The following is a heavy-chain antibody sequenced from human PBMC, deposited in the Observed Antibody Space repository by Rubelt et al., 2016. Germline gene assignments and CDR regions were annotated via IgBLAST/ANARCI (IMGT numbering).Heavy chain of an antibody. J-gene: IGHJ4*02. V-gene: IGHV4-59*08. CDR3: ARHPDYGDDSEFDY. CDR2: INYSGST. Sequence: QVQLQESGPGLVKPSETLSLTCTVSGGSISSYYWGWIRQPPGKGLAWIGYINYSGSTNSNPSLKGRVTISVVPSKNQVSLKLSAVPAADTAVYYCARHPDYGDDSEFDYWGQGTLVTVSS. CDR1: GGSISSYY. D-gene: IGHD4-17*01.